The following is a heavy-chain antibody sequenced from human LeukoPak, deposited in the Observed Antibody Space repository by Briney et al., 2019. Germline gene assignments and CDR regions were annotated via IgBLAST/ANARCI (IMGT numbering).Heavy chain of an antibody. CDR2: MQSTGNS. J-gene: IGHJ4*02. CDR3: ARDKQHSYGRYFDY. D-gene: IGHD5-18*01. V-gene: IGHV4-59*01. CDR1: GGSISTYH. Sequence: NPSETLSLTCTVSGGSISTYHWNWIRKSPEKGLEWIGYMQSTGNSNYNPSLKSRVTMSVDMSRNQIVLNLSSVTAADTAVYFCARDKQHSYGRYFDYWGQGTLVTVSS.